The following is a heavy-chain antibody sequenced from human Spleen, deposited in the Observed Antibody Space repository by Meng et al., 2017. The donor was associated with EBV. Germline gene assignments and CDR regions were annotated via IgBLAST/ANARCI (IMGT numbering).Heavy chain of an antibody. V-gene: IGHV4-34*01. CDR3: VREDVWENYRSYVY. CDR2: INHIGTT. J-gene: IGHJ4*02. D-gene: IGHD3-16*02. CDR1: SGPLIGYY. Sequence: QVQLQQWGAGLLKPSETLSLSCAVSSGPLIGYYWTCIRQSPGKGLDWIGDINHIGTTNYNPSLKSRVTISVDMSKNQFSLKLSSVTAADTAMYYCVREDVWENYRSYVYWGQGSLVTVSS.